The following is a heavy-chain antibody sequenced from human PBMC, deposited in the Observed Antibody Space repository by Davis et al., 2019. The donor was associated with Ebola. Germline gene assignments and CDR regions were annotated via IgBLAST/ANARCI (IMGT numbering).Heavy chain of an antibody. CDR3: VTQLWFGS. V-gene: IGHV3-64D*06. CDR1: GFTFSSYA. CDR2: ISSNGGTT. Sequence: GESLKISCSASGFTFSSYAMHWVRQAPRKGLEYVSAISSNGGTTYYADSVKGRFSISRDNPKNMLYLQMSSLRAEDTAVYYCVTQLWFGSWGQGTLVTVSS. D-gene: IGHD3-10*01. J-gene: IGHJ4*02.